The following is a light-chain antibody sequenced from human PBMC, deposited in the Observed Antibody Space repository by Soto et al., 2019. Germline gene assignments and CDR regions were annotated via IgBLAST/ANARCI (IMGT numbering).Light chain of an antibody. J-gene: IGLJ1*01. CDR3: CSYASSSTYV. CDR2: EGS. V-gene: IGLV2-23*01. Sequence: QSALNQPASVSWSPGLWTTISCTGTNSDVGRYNLVSWYQQHPGKAPKLMIYEGSKRPSGVSTRFSGSKSGNTASLTISGLQAEDEADYYCCSYASSSTYVFGTGTKVTVL. CDR1: NSDVGRYNL.